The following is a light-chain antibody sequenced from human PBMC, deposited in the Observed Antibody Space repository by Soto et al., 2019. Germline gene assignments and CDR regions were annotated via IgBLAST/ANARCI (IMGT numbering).Light chain of an antibody. CDR1: SGHSSYA. CDR2: VNSDGSH. V-gene: IGLV4-69*01. J-gene: IGLJ2*01. CDR3: QTWGTGIVV. Sequence: QSVLTQSPSASASLGASVKLTCTLSSGHSSYAIAWHQQRPEKGPRYLMKVNSDGSHSKGDGIPDRFSGSSSGAERYLTISSLQSEDEADYHCQTWGTGIVVFGVGTKLTVL.